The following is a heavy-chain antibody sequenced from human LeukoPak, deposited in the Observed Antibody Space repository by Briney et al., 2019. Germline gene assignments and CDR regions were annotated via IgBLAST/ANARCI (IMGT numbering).Heavy chain of an antibody. V-gene: IGHV3-11*04. D-gene: IGHD2-2*01. CDR1: GFTVSSNY. CDR3: ANTEYQRLGTDY. J-gene: IGHJ4*02. CDR2: ISSSGSTI. Sequence: GGSLRLSCAASGFTVSSNYMSWVRQAPGKGLEWVSYISSSGSTIYYADSVKGRFTISRDNAKNSLYLQMNSLRTEDTAVYYCANTEYQRLGTDYWGQGTLVTVSS.